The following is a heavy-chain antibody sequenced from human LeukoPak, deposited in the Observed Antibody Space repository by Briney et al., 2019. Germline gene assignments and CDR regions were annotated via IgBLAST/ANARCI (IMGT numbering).Heavy chain of an antibody. Sequence: PGGSLRLSCAASGFTLSSYAMSWVRQAPGKGLEWVSTIDVTTGGSYYADSVKGRFTISRDTFQNTLYLQLNSLRVDDTDVYYCAKVNYYQPYFWGQGTLVTVSS. CDR3: AKVNYYQPYF. D-gene: IGHD2-2*01. V-gene: IGHV3-23*01. CDR1: GFTLSSYA. J-gene: IGHJ4*02. CDR2: IDVTTGGS.